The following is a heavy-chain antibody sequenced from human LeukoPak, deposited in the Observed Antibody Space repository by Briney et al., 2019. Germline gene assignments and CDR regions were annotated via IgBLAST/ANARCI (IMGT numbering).Heavy chain of an antibody. CDR3: TKWSGFGND. CDR1: GFTFSSYS. V-gene: IGHV3-23*01. CDR2: ISDSGDST. J-gene: IGHJ4*02. Sequence: PGGSLRLSCAASGFTFSSYSMTWVRQTPGKGLEWVSGISDSGDSTYYADSVKGRFTISRDNSRNTLYLEMNSLRAEDTAVYYCTKWSGFGNDWGQGTLVTVSP. D-gene: IGHD3-10*01.